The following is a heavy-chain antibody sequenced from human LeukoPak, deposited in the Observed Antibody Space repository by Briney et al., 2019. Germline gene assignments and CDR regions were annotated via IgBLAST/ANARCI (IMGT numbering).Heavy chain of an antibody. CDR3: VKGGQDCSPTTCYYD. CDR2: ISGSGST. D-gene: IGHD2-2*01. Sequence: GGSLRLSCVASGYIFNNYAMSWVRQAPGKGLEWVSAISGSGSTYYADSVKGRFTISRDNSKNTGYLQMNSLRAEDTAVYYCVKGGQDCSPTTCYYDWGQGTLVTVSS. V-gene: IGHV3-23*01. CDR1: GYIFNNYA. J-gene: IGHJ4*02.